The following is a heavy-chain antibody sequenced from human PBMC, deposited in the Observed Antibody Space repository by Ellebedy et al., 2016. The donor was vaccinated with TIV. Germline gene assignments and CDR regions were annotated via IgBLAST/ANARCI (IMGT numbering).Heavy chain of an antibody. CDR2: MSDSGKTI. Sequence: PGGSLRLSCAASGFTFSDYFMTWIRQAPGKGLEWVSYMSDSGKTIYYADSVKGRFTISRDNAKNSLYLQMNSLRVEDTAVYYCARDFGGRKFDIWGQGTLVAVS. CDR1: GFTFSDYF. D-gene: IGHD2-15*01. CDR3: ARDFGGRKFDI. J-gene: IGHJ4*02. V-gene: IGHV3-11*04.